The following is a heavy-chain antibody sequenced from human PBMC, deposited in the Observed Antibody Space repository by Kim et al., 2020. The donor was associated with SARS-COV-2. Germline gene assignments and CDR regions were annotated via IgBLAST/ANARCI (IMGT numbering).Heavy chain of an antibody. J-gene: IGHJ4*02. V-gene: IGHV1-69*01. D-gene: IGHD5-12*01. Sequence: QKFQGRVTITADESTRTDYMELSSLRSEDTAVYYCARGGNYSGYDGHFDYWGQGTLVTVSS. CDR3: ARGGNYSGYDGHFDY.